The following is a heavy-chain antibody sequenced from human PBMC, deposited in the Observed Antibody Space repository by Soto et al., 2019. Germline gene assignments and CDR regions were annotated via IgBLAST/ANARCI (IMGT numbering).Heavy chain of an antibody. J-gene: IGHJ5*02. V-gene: IGHV4-34*01. CDR1: GGSFSGYY. CDR3: ARGPPYPYYDFWSGYYQDNWFDP. D-gene: IGHD3-3*01. CDR2: INHSGST. Sequence: LSLTCAVYGGSFSGYYWSWIRQPPGKGLEWIGEINHSGSTNYNPSLKSRVTISVDTSKNQFSLKLSSVTAADTAVYYCARGPPYPYYDFWSGYYQDNWFDPWGQGTLVTAPQ.